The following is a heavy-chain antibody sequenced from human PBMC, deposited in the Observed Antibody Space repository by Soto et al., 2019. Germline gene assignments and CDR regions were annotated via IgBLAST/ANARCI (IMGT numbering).Heavy chain of an antibody. CDR3: AKDMSYSSSPQWFDP. J-gene: IGHJ5*02. V-gene: IGHV3-30*18. Sequence: GGSLRLSCAASGFTFSSYGMHWVRQAPGKGLEWVAVISYDGSNKYYADSVKGRFTISRDNSKNTLYLQMNSLRAEDTAVYYCAKDMSYSSSPQWFDPWGQGTLVTV. CDR2: ISYDGSNK. D-gene: IGHD6-13*01. CDR1: GFTFSSYG.